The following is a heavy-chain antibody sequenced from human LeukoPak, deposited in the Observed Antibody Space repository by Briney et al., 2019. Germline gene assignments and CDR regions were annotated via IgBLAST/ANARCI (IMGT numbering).Heavy chain of an antibody. J-gene: IGHJ4*02. Sequence: SETLSLTCTVSGGSISSYYWSWIRQPPGKGLEWIGYIYYSGSTNYNPSLKSRVTISADTSKNQFSLKLSSVTAADTAVYYCASSGYSYGAVDYWGQGTLVTVSS. CDR2: IYYSGST. CDR3: ASSGYSYGAVDY. D-gene: IGHD5-18*01. CDR1: GGSISSYY. V-gene: IGHV4-59*01.